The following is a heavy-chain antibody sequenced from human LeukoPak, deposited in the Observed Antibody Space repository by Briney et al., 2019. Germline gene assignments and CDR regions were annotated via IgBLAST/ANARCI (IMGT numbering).Heavy chain of an antibody. D-gene: IGHD2-15*01. J-gene: IGHJ4*02. CDR3: ATGGYCSGGSCYPFDY. V-gene: IGHV1-58*01. CDR2: IVVGSGNT. Sequence: GTSVKVSCKASGFTFTSSAVQWVRQARGQRLEWIGWIVVGSGNTNYAQKFQERVTITRDMSTSTAYMELSSLRSEDTAVYYCATGGYCSGGSCYPFDYWGQGTLVTVSS. CDR1: GFTFTSSA.